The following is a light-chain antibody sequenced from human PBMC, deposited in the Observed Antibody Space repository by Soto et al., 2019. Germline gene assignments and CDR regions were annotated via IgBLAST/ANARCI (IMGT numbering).Light chain of an antibody. CDR3: QVWDRPTDLV. CDR1: DIETKS. CDR2: FDS. J-gene: IGLJ2*01. V-gene: IGLV3-21*01. Sequence: YELTQPPSVSVAPGKTAIITCGGNDIETKSVHWYQQKAGQAPVLVMSFDSDRPSGIPERFSGSNSGNTASLTITRAEAGDEADYYCQVWDRPTDLVFGGGTKLTVL.